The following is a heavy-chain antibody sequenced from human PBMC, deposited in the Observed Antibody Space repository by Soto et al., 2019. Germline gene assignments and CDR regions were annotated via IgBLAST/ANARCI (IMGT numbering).Heavy chain of an antibody. CDR2: INPNSAGT. V-gene: IGHV1-2*04. Sequence: ASVKVSCQASGYTFTGYYMHWVRQAPGQGREWMGWINPNSAGTNYAQKFQGWVTMTRDTAISTAYMELSRQRSDDTAGYYCARGAPILVVPAAQTYYYYGMDVWGQGTTVTVSS. D-gene: IGHD2-2*01. J-gene: IGHJ6*02. CDR3: ARGAPILVVPAAQTYYYYGMDV. CDR1: GYTFTGYY.